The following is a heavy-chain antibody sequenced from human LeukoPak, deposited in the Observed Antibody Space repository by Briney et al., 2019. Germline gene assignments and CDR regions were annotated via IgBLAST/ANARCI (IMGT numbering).Heavy chain of an antibody. D-gene: IGHD3-22*01. J-gene: IGHJ3*02. V-gene: IGHV3-23*01. Sequence: GGSLRLSCAASGFTFSSYAMSWVRQAPGKGLEWVSAISGSGGSTYYADSVKGRFTISRDNSKNTLYLQMNSLRAEDTAVYYCAATYYYDSSDADAFDIWGQGTMVTVSS. CDR2: ISGSGGST. CDR3: AATYYYDSSDADAFDI. CDR1: GFTFSSYA.